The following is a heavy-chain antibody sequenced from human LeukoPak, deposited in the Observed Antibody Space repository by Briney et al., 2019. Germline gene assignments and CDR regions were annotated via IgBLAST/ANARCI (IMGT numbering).Heavy chain of an antibody. Sequence: GGSLRLSCATSGFTFSSYWMHWVRQAPGKGLVWVSRINSDGSSTSYADSVKGRFTISRDNAKNTLYLQMNSLRAEDMAVYYCARDRYSNWFDPWGQGTLVTVSS. J-gene: IGHJ5*02. CDR1: GFTFSSYW. CDR2: INSDGSST. V-gene: IGHV3-74*01. CDR3: ARDRYSNWFDP. D-gene: IGHD5-12*01.